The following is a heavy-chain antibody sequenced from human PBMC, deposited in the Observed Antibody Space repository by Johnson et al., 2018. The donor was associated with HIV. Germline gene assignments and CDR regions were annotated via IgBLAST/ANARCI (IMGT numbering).Heavy chain of an antibody. J-gene: IGHJ3*02. CDR2: ISSSGGTI. V-gene: IGHV3-48*04. CDR3: ARGDIVVVPAATRAQDAFDI. D-gene: IGHD2-2*01. Sequence: MLLVESGGGVVQPGRSLRLSCAASGFTFSSYAMHWIRQTPGKGLEWVSYISSSGGTIYYADSVKGRFTISRDNAKNSLYLQRNSLRAEDTAVYYCARGDIVVVPAATRAQDAFDIWGQGTMVTVSS. CDR1: GFTFSSYA.